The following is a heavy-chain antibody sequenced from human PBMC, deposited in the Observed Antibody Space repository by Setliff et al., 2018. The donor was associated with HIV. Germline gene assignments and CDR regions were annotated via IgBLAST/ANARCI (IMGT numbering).Heavy chain of an antibody. CDR1: GGTFSSYV. V-gene: IGHV1-69*13. CDR2: FIPVFRTA. D-gene: IGHD3-16*01. Sequence: ASVKVSCKASGGTFSSYVISWVRQAPGQGLEWMGGFIPVFRTANYAQKFQGRVTITADESTSTAYMELSSLRSDDTAFYYCASAGEMLTGKFYYWAQGTLVTVSS. CDR3: ASAGEMLTGKFYY. J-gene: IGHJ4*02.